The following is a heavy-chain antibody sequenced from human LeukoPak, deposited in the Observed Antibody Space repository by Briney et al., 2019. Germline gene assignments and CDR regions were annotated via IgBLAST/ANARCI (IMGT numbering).Heavy chain of an antibody. J-gene: IGHJ4*02. CDR2: INSDGSWT. CDR1: GNYW. CDR3: VSFYETY. Sequence: GGSLRHSCAASGNYWMHWVRQAPGKGLEWVSHINSDGSWTSYADSVRGRFTISKDNAKNTVYLQMNNLRAEDTAVYYCVSFYETYWGRGTLVTVSS. V-gene: IGHV3-74*01. D-gene: IGHD2-2*01.